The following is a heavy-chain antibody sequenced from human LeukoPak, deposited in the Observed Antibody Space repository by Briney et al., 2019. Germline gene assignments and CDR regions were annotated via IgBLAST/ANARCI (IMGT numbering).Heavy chain of an antibody. CDR3: ARDRIVGAQDTLDY. Sequence: GGSLRLSCAASGFTFSSYAMSGVRQAPGKGLEWVSGISGSGDNTYYADSVKGRFTISRDNAKNSLYLQMNSLRAEDTAVYYCARDRIVGAQDTLDYWGQGTLVTVSS. D-gene: IGHD1-26*01. V-gene: IGHV3-23*01. CDR1: GFTFSSYA. CDR2: ISGSGDNT. J-gene: IGHJ4*02.